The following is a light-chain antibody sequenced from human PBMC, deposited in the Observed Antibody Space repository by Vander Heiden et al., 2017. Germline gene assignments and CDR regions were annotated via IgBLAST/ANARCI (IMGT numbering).Light chain of an antibody. Sequence: DIVMNQSPLSLPVTTGEPASISCRSSQSLLHSNGYNYLDWYLQMPGQSPQLLINLCSIRAPGVPYRFSGSGSGTDFTLKISRVEAEDVGVYYCMQALQTPLTFGGGTKVEIK. CDR2: LCS. J-gene: IGKJ4*01. CDR3: MQALQTPLT. CDR1: QSLLHSNGYNY. V-gene: IGKV2-28*01.